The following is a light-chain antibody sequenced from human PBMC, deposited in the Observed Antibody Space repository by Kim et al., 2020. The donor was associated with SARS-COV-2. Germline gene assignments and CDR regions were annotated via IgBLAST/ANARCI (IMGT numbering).Light chain of an antibody. J-gene: IGLJ3*02. CDR2: DVT. Sequence: QSALAQPASVSGSPGQSITISCTGTNSDVGGYHYVSWYQQHPGKAPKLMIYDVTNRPSWVSNRFSGSKSGNTASLTISGLRAEDEAEYYCSSYTASSDLVFGGGTKVTVL. V-gene: IGLV2-14*03. CDR3: SSYTASSDLV. CDR1: NSDVGGYHY.